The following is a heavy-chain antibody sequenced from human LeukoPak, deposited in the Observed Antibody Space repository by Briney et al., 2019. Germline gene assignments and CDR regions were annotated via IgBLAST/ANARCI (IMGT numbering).Heavy chain of an antibody. V-gene: IGHV3-23*01. CDR1: GFTFSSYA. CDR2: ISGSGGST. CDR3: ATTYSSGWSPAVYYFDY. D-gene: IGHD6-19*01. J-gene: IGHJ4*02. Sequence: GGSLGLSCAASGFTFSSYAMSWVRQAPGKGLEWVSAISGSGGSTYYADSVKGRFTISRDNSKNTLYLQMNSLRAEDTAVYYCATTYSSGWSPAVYYFDYWGQGTLVTVSS.